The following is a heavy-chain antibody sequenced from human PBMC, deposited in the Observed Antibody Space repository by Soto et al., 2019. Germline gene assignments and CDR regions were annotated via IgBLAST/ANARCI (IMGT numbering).Heavy chain of an antibody. CDR3: TRSVFP. J-gene: IGHJ5*02. CDR2: IYYSGST. CDR1: GGSISSGGYY. Sequence: QVQLQESGPGLVKPSQTLSLTCTVSGGSISSGGYYWNWIRQHPGKGLEWIGYIYYSGSTYYNPSLKRRVTVAVDTSKNQFSLKVSCVTAADTAVYYCTRSVFPWGEGTPGTGSS. V-gene: IGHV4-31*03.